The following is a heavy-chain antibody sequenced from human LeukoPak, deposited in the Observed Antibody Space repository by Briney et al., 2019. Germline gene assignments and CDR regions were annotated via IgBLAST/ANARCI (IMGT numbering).Heavy chain of an antibody. CDR1: GFTFSSYA. Sequence: PGGSLRLSCAASGFTFSSYAMHWVRQAPGKGLEWVAVISYDGSNKYYADSVKGRFTISRDNSKNTLYLQMNSLRAEDTAVYYCARGTWIAAAGTEEYFDYWGQGTLVTVSS. D-gene: IGHD6-13*01. J-gene: IGHJ4*02. CDR3: ARGTWIAAAGTEEYFDY. V-gene: IGHV3-30*04. CDR2: ISYDGSNK.